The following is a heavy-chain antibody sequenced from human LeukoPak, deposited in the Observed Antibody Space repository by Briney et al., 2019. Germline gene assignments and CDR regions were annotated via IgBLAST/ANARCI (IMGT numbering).Heavy chain of an antibody. CDR1: GDSISSYY. V-gene: IGHV4-59*08. CDR2: IYHSGNT. J-gene: IGHJ3*02. Sequence: SETLSLTCTASGDSISSYYWSWIRQPPGKGLEWMGYIYHSGNTNSNPSLKSRVTISVDTTKNQFSLKLSSVTAADTAVYYCARSIIVVVAAGALDIWGQGTMVTVSS. D-gene: IGHD2-21*02. CDR3: ARSIIVVVAAGALDI.